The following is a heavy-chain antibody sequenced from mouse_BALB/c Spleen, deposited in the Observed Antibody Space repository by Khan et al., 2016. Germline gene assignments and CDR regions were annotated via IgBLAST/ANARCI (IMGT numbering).Heavy chain of an antibody. CDR2: LWADGST. V-gene: IGHV2-6-7*01. CDR3: ARDYDGLDY. Sequence: QVQLKESGPGLVAPSQSLSITCTVSGFSLTGYGVNWVRQPPGKGLEWLGKLWADGSTDYNSALKSRVSISKDNSKSQVVFKMNSLQTADTAHYFCARDYDGLDYWGQGTLVIVSA. CDR1: GFSLTGYG. J-gene: IGHJ3*01. D-gene: IGHD2-12*01.